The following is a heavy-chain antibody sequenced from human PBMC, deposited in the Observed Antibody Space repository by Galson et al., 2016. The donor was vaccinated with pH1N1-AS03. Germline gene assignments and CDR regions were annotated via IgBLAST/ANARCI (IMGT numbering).Heavy chain of an antibody. CDR1: GFSLSTSGMC. D-gene: IGHD4-11*01. V-gene: IGHV2-70*11. CDR2: VDWDDDDK. CDR3: ARMLYSDYTGDFDY. Sequence: PALVKPTQTLTLTCTFSGFSLSTSGMCVSWIRQPPGKALEWLARVDWDDDDKYYSTSLKTRLTISKDTSKNQVVLTMTNMDPVDTATYYCARMLYSDYTGDFDYWGQGTLVTVSS. J-gene: IGHJ4*02.